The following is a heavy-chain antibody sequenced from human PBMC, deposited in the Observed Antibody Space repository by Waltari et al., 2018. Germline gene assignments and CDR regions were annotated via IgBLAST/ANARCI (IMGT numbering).Heavy chain of an antibody. J-gene: IGHJ6*02. Sequence: EVQLVESGGGLVKPGGSLRLSCAASGFTFSSYSMNWVRQAPGKGLEWVSSISSSSSYIYYADSVKGRFTISRDNAKNSLYLQMNSLRAEDTAVYYCARDASNPILYYGMDVWGQGTTVTVS. V-gene: IGHV3-21*01. CDR3: ARDASNPILYYGMDV. CDR1: GFTFSSYS. CDR2: ISSSSSYI. D-gene: IGHD4-4*01.